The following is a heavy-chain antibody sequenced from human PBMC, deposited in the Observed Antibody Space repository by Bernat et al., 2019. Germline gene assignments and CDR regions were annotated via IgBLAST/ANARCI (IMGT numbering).Heavy chain of an antibody. V-gene: IGHV3-23*04. CDR1: GFTFSTYA. CDR3: VKFRGIVSYHHYMDV. CDR2: LSGSGRST. D-gene: IGHD3-16*02. Sequence: EVQLVESGGGLVQPGGSLRLSCAASGFTFSTYAMTWVRQAPGKGLEWVSALSGSGRSTFYADSVKGRFTISRDNSKNTVFLQMNSLRVEDTALYYCVKFRGIVSYHHYMDVWGIGTTVTVSS. J-gene: IGHJ6*03.